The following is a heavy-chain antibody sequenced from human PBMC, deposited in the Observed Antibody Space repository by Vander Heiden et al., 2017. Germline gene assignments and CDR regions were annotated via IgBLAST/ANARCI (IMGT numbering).Heavy chain of an antibody. V-gene: IGHV4-59*01. Sequence: VPLQESVPGLAKPSETLSPTCTVSGGCISSDYWSWIRQPPGKGLEWIGYIYYSGSTNYNPSLKSRVTISVDTSKNQFSLKLSSVTAADTAVYYCARYDRLYYFDYWGQGTLVTVSS. CDR2: IYYSGST. J-gene: IGHJ4*02. CDR1: GGCISSDY. D-gene: IGHD3-16*01. CDR3: ARYDRLYYFDY.